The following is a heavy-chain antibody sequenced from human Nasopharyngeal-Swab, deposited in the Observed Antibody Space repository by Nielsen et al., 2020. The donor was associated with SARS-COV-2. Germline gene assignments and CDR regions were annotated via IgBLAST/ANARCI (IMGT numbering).Heavy chain of an antibody. CDR2: IKTDGSET. CDR1: GFTFRSYW. J-gene: IGHJ4*02. D-gene: IGHD6-19*01. Sequence: GESLKISCAASGFTFRSYWMHWVRQAPGKGLVWVARIKTDGSETSYADSVKGRFTISRDNAKNSLYLQMNSLRDEDTAVYYCARSTIVVAGRGTLGASFDYWGQGTLVTVSS. CDR3: ARSTIVVAGRGTLGASFDY. V-gene: IGHV3-74*01.